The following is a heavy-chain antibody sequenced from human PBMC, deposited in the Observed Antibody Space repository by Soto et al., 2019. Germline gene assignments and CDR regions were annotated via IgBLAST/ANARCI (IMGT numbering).Heavy chain of an antibody. Sequence: QTGGSLRLSCAASGFTFSTYWMHWVRQAPGKGLVWVSRINSDGSSTTYADSVKGRFTISRDNAKNTLYLQMNSLRAEDTAVYYCARNLLDLYSSSPGIDYWGQGTLVTVSS. D-gene: IGHD6-6*01. CDR1: GFTFSTYW. V-gene: IGHV3-74*01. CDR3: ARNLLDLYSSSPGIDY. J-gene: IGHJ4*02. CDR2: INSDGSST.